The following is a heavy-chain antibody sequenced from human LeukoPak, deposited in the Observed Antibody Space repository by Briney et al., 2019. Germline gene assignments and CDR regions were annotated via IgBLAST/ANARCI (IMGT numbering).Heavy chain of an antibody. J-gene: IGHJ4*02. CDR1: GGSISSSSYY. CDR2: IYYSGST. D-gene: IGHD6-19*01. Sequence: SGTLSLTCTVSGGSISSSSYYWGWIRQPPEKGLEWIGSIYYSGSTYYNPSLKSRVTISVDTSKNQFSLKLSSVTAADTAVYYCARRGSGWYYFDYWGQGTLVTVSS. V-gene: IGHV4-39*01. CDR3: ARRGSGWYYFDY.